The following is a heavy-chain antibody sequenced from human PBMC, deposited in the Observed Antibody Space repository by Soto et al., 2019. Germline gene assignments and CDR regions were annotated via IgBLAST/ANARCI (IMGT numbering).Heavy chain of an antibody. J-gene: IGHJ5*02. CDR1: GGTIRSPDW. Sequence: QVQLQESGPGLVEPSGTLSLTCGVSGGTIRSPDWWTWVRQPPGKGLEWIGEIFQSGSTNYTPSHESRVTISVDKFKNHFSLTLTSVTAADTAVYFCARGRGRYSSGWSWFDPWGQGILVTVSS. V-gene: IGHV4-4*02. CDR3: ARGRGRYSSGWSWFDP. D-gene: IGHD6-19*01. CDR2: IFQSGST.